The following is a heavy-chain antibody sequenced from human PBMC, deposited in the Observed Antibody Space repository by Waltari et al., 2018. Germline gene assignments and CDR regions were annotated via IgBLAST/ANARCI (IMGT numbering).Heavy chain of an antibody. CDR3: ARDSWIQLWFSWFDP. CDR1: GYTFTGYY. Sequence: QVQLVQSGAEVKKPGASVKVSCKASGYTFTGYYMHWVRQAPGQGREWIVWSNPNSGGTNYAQKFQGRVTMTRDTSISTAYMELGRLRSDDTAVYYCARDSWIQLWFSWFDPWGQGTLVTVSS. CDR2: SNPNSGGT. D-gene: IGHD5-18*01. V-gene: IGHV1-2*02. J-gene: IGHJ5*02.